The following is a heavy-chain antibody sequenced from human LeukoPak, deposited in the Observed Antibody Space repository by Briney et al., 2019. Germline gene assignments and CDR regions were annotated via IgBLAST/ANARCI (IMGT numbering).Heavy chain of an antibody. J-gene: IGHJ4*02. D-gene: IGHD6-19*01. V-gene: IGHV1-69*05. CDR1: GGTFSSYA. CDR3: ARGPLGRGWYYFDY. Sequence: GASVKVSCKASGGTFSSYAISWVRQAPGQGLEWMGGIIPIFGTANYAQKFQGRVTITTDESTSTAYMELSSLRSEDTAVYYCARGPLGRGWYYFDYWGQGTLVTVSS. CDR2: IIPIFGTA.